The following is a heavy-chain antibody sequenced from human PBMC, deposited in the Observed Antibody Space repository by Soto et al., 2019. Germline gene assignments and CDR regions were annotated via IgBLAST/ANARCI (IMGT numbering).Heavy chain of an antibody. Sequence: GGSLRLSCAASGFTVSSYAMSWVRQAPGKGLEWVSAISGSGGSTYYADSVKGRFTISRDNSKNTLYLQMNSLRAEDTAVYYCAPTPDTVPTIRYWGHAPLATVS. D-gene: IGHD5-12*01. CDR1: GFTVSSYA. CDR2: ISGSGGST. J-gene: IGHJ4*01. CDR3: APTPDTVPTIRY. V-gene: IGHV3-23*01.